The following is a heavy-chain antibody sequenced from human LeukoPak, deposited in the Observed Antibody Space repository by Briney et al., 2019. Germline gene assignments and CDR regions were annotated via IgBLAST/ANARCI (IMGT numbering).Heavy chain of an antibody. V-gene: IGHV4-30-4*01. Sequence: PSETLSLTCTVSGGSVNNGNHYWTWIRQPPGKGLEWIGYIYYSGSTYYNPSLKSRLTISIDTSKNQFSLKLTSVTAADTAVYYCARAGYCSGGTCYSWFFDLWGRGTLVTVSS. CDR1: GGSVNNGNHY. CDR3: ARAGYCSGGTCYSWFFDL. J-gene: IGHJ2*01. D-gene: IGHD2-15*01. CDR2: IYYSGST.